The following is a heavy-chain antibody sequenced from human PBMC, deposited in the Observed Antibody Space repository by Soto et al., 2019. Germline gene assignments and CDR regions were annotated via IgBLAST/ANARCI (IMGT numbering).Heavy chain of an antibody. V-gene: IGHV4-31*03. CDR1: GGSISSGGYY. CDR3: ARDRLHHYGSSVYYYDAFDI. CDR2: IYYIGST. J-gene: IGHJ3*02. Sequence: QVQLQESGPGLVKPSQTLSLPCTVSGGSISSGGYYWSWIRQHPGQGLEWIGYIYYIGSTYYNPSRKSRGTISVDPSKNQYSLTLSSVTAADTAVYYCARDRLHHYGSSVYYYDAFDIGGQGTIVSVSS. D-gene: IGHD3-22*01.